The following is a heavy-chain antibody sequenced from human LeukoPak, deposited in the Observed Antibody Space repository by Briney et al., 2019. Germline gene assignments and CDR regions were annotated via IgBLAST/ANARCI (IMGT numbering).Heavy chain of an antibody. J-gene: IGHJ3*02. Sequence: TLSLTGTVSGDSISSGDYYWSWIRQPAGKGLEWIGRISSSGSTNYNPSLKSRVTISVDTSKNQFSLKLSSVTAADTAVYFCVRGPYSYDSSCAFDIWGQGTMVTVSS. V-gene: IGHV4-61*02. CDR3: VRGPYSYDSSCAFDI. D-gene: IGHD3-22*01. CDR2: ISSSGST. CDR1: GDSISSGDYY.